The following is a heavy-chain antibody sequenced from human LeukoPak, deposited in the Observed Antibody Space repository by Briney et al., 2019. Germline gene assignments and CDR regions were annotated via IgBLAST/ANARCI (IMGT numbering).Heavy chain of an antibody. D-gene: IGHD5-12*01. CDR3: ARDEYSGSLGY. CDR2: IWYDGSNK. CDR1: GFTLSSYG. V-gene: IGHV3-33*01. Sequence: GRSLRLSCAASGFTLSSYGMHWVRQAPGKGLEWVAVIWYDGSNKYYADSVKGRFTISRDNSKNTLYLQMNSLRAEDTAVYYCARDEYSGSLGYWGQGTLVTVSS. J-gene: IGHJ4*02.